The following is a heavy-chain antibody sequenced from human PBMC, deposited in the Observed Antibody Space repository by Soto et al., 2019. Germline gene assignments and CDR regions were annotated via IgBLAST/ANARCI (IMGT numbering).Heavy chain of an antibody. D-gene: IGHD5-12*01. V-gene: IGHV1-69*04. J-gene: IGHJ4*02. CDR2: IIPILGIA. CDR1: GGTFSSYA. CDR3: ARDPGSGYSGYQFDY. Sequence: SVKVSCKASGGTFSSYAISWVRQAPGQGLEWMGRIIPILGIANYAQKFQGRVTITADKSTSTAYMELSSLRSEDTAVYYCARDPGSGYSGYQFDYWGQGTLVTVSS.